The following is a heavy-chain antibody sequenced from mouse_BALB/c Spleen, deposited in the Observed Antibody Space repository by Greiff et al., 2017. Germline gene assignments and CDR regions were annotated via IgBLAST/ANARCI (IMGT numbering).Heavy chain of an antibody. D-gene: IGHD1-1*01. CDR3: ARDGGYYGSSLSYWYFDV. V-gene: IGHV2-9*02. J-gene: IGHJ1*01. CDR2: IWAGGST. CDR1: GFSLTSYG. Sequence: VQGVESGPGLVAPSQSLSITCTVSGFSLTSYGVHWVRQPPGKGLEWLGVIWAGGSTNYNSALMSRLSISKDNSKSQVFLKMNSLQTDDTAMYYCARDGGYYGSSLSYWYFDVWGAGTTVTVSS.